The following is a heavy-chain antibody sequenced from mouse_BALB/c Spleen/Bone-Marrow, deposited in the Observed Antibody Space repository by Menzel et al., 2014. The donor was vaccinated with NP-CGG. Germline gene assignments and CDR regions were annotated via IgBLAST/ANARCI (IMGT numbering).Heavy chain of an antibody. V-gene: IGHV5-4*02. J-gene: IGHJ1*01. CDR1: GFTFSDYY. D-gene: IGHD1-1*01. CDR3: ARDSLYYYGSSYGYFDV. Sequence: EVMLVESGGGLMKPGGSLKLSCAASGFTFSDYYMYWVRQTPEKRLEWVATTSNGGSYTYYPDSVKGRFTISRDNAKNNLYLQMNSLKSEDTAMYYCARDSLYYYGSSYGYFDVWGAGTPVTVSS. CDR2: TSNGGSYT.